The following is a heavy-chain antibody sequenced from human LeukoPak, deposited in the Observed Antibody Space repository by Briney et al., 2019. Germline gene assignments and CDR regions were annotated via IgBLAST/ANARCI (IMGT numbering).Heavy chain of an antibody. CDR2: IYYSGST. Sequence: PSETLSLTCTVSGGSVSSNIYYWSWIRQPPGKGLEWIGYIYYSGSTNYNPSLKSRVTISVDTPKNQFSLKLTSVTAADTAVYYCARVHITMVRGVSGWFDPWGQGTLVTVSP. D-gene: IGHD3-10*01. CDR3: ARVHITMVRGVSGWFDP. J-gene: IGHJ5*02. CDR1: GGSVSSNIYY. V-gene: IGHV4-61*01.